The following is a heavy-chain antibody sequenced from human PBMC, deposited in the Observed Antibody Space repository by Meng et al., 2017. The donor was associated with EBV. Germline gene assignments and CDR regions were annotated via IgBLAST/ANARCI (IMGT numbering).Heavy chain of an antibody. CDR2: ISAYNGNT. J-gene: IGHJ4*02. CDR3: ARGLDYFDD. CDR1: CYTFTSYG. Sequence: VQLLQHGAQGKRPWASMKVPRKASCYTFTSYGISWVRQAPGQGLEWMGLISAYNGNTNYAQKLQSRVTRTTDTSTSTAYMELRSLRSDDTAVYYCARGLDYFDDWGQGTLVTVSS. V-gene: IGHV1-18*01.